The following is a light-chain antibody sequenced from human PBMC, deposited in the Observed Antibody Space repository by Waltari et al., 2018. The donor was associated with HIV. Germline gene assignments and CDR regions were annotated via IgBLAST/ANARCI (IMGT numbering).Light chain of an antibody. Sequence: QSVLTQPPSASGTPGQKVTISCSGSSSNIGSNDIFWYQQLPGAAPKLLMYKNERGPAGGPDRFSGSKSGTAASLAISGLRSEDEADYTCATWDDSLSGVVFGGGTKLNVL. CDR2: KNE. CDR3: ATWDDSLSGVV. V-gene: IGLV1-47*01. J-gene: IGLJ3*02. CDR1: SSNIGSND.